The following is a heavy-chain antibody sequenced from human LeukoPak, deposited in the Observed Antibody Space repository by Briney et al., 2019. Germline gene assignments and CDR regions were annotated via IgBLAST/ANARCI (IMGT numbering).Heavy chain of an antibody. D-gene: IGHD1-26*01. CDR1: GGSISSYY. CDR2: IYYSGST. CDR3: ARAEGGVFLFDY. Sequence: PSETLSLTCTVSGGSISSYYWSWIRHPPGKGLEWIGYIYYSGSTNYNPSLKSRVTISVDTSKNQFSLKLSSVTAADTAVYYCARAEGGVFLFDYWGQGTLVTVSS. V-gene: IGHV4-59*01. J-gene: IGHJ4*02.